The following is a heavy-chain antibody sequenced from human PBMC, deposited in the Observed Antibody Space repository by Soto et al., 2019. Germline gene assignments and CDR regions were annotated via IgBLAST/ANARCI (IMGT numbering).Heavy chain of an antibody. CDR1: GYSISSGYY. J-gene: IGHJ3*02. Sequence: NPSETLSLTCAVSGYSISSGYYWGWIRQPPGKGLEWIGSIYHSGSTYYNPSLKSRVTISVDTSKNQFSLKLSSVTAADTAVYYCARGRPGEGAFDIWGQGTMVTVSS. V-gene: IGHV4-38-2*01. D-gene: IGHD4-17*01. CDR3: ARGRPGEGAFDI. CDR2: IYHSGST.